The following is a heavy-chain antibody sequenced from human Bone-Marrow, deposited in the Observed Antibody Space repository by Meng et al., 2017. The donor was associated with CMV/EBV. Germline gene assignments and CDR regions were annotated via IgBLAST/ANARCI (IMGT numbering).Heavy chain of an antibody. CDR1: GGTFSSYT. V-gene: IGHV1-69*04. J-gene: IGHJ6*02. CDR2: IIPILGIA. D-gene: IGHD6-6*01. Sequence: SVKVSCKASGGTFSSYTISWVRQAPGQGLEWMGRIIPILGIANYAQKFQGRVTMTRDTSTSTVYVELSSLRSEDTAVYYCARDFSSSRDFYYYGMDVWGQGTTVTVSS. CDR3: ARDFSSSRDFYYYGMDV.